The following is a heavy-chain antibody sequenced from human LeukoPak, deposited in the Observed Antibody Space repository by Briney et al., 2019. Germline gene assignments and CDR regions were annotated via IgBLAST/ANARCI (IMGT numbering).Heavy chain of an antibody. D-gene: IGHD6-19*01. V-gene: IGHV3-48*04. CDR2: ISSSSSTI. J-gene: IGHJ3*02. CDR3: ARPETQYSSGLDGFDI. Sequence: SGGSLRLSCAASGFTFSSYSMNWVRQAPGKGLEWVSYISSSSSTIYYADSVKGRFTISRDNAKNTLYLQMNSLRTEDTAVYYCARPETQYSSGLDGFDIWGQGTMVTVSS. CDR1: GFTFSSYS.